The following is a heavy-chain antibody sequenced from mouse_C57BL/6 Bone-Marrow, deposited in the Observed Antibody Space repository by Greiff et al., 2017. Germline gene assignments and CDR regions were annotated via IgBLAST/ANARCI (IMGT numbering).Heavy chain of an antibody. D-gene: IGHD1-1*01. J-gene: IGHJ2*01. CDR1: GYTFTSYW. CDR3: ARSIYYGSSLDY. CDR2: IDPSDSYT. Sequence: QVQLQQPGAELVKPGASVKLSCKASGYTFTSYWMQWVKQRPGQGLAWIGEIDPSDSYTNYNQKFKGKSTLTVDKSSSTAYMQLSSLTSEDSAVYYCARSIYYGSSLDYWGQGTTLTVSS. V-gene: IGHV1-69*01.